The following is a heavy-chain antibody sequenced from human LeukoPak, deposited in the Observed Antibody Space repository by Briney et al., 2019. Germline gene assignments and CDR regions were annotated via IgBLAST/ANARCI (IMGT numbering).Heavy chain of an antibody. CDR2: IKEDGSEK. V-gene: IGHV3-7*01. Sequence: PGGSLRLSCAASGFIFTDYWMYWVRQAPGRGLAWVANIKEDGSEKNYVDSVKGRFTISRDNAKNSVYLQMNSLRVEDTAVYYCAREMLLWFGEFPAGGYWGQGTLVTVSS. D-gene: IGHD3-10*01. CDR1: GFIFTDYW. J-gene: IGHJ4*02. CDR3: AREMLLWFGEFPAGGY.